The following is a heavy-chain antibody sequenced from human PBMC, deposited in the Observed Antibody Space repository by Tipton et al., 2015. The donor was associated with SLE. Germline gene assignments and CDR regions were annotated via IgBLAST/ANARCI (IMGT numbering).Heavy chain of an antibody. CDR3: AKDLTPYGGNYLDY. CDR2: ISWDGGST. V-gene: IGHV3-43D*04. D-gene: IGHD4-23*01. J-gene: IGHJ4*02. CDR1: GFTFDDYA. Sequence: GSLRLSCAASGFTFDDYAMHWVRQAPGKGLEWVSLISWDGGSTYYADSVKGRFTISRDNSKNSLYLQMNSLRAEDTALYYCAKDLTPYGGNYLDYWGQGTLVTVSS.